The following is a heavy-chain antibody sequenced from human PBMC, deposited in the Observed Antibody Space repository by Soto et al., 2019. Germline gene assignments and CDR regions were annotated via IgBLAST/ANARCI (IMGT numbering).Heavy chain of an antibody. J-gene: IGHJ6*03. D-gene: IGHD3-10*01. CDR3: ARGRPRWFGELFTYYYYMDV. CDR2: INHSGST. V-gene: IGHV4-34*01. CDR1: GGSFSGYY. Sequence: PSETLSLTCAVYGGSFSGYYWSWIRQPPGKGLEWIGEINHSGSTNYNPSLKSRVTISVDTSKNQFSLKLSSVTAADTAVYYCARGRPRWFGELFTYYYYMDVWGKGTTVTVS.